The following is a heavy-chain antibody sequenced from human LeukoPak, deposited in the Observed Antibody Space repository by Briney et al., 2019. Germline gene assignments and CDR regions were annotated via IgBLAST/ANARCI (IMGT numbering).Heavy chain of an antibody. CDR3: ARLGYDSSRSGFDY. CDR2: IYYSGST. CDR1: GGSISSSSYY. Sequence: SETLTLTCTVSGGSISSSSYYWGWIRQPPGKGLEWIGSIYYSGSTYYNPSLKSRVTISVDTSKNQFSLKLSSVTAADTAVYYCARLGYDSSRSGFDYWGQGTLVTVSS. V-gene: IGHV4-39*01. D-gene: IGHD3-22*01. J-gene: IGHJ4*02.